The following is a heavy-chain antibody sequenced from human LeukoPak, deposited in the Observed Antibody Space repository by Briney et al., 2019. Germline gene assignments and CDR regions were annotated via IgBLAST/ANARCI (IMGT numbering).Heavy chain of an antibody. CDR2: IIPIFGTA. Sequence: ASVKVSCKASGGTFSSYAISWVRQAPGQGLEWMGGIIPIFGTANYAQKFQGRVTITTDESTSTAYMELSSLRSEDTAVYYCARGEPLLRYFDWLRYWGQGTLVTVSS. V-gene: IGHV1-69*05. D-gene: IGHD3-9*01. J-gene: IGHJ4*02. CDR1: GGTFSSYA. CDR3: ARGEPLLRYFDWLRY.